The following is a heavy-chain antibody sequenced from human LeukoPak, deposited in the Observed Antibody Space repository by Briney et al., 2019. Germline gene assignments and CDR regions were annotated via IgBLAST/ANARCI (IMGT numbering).Heavy chain of an antibody. CDR2: ITSSSSHI. V-gene: IGHV3-21*01. CDR1: GLTFNHYS. Sequence: GGSLRLFCAACGLTFNHYSIDWVSQAPGKGLEQVASITSSSSHIYYADSVKGRFTISRDNAKNEVYQQVNSLRGEDTSIYYCARVMMGATVTPFHYDGMDVWGVGTTFTVSS. D-gene: IGHD4-11*01. J-gene: IGHJ6*04. CDR3: ARVMMGATVTPFHYDGMDV.